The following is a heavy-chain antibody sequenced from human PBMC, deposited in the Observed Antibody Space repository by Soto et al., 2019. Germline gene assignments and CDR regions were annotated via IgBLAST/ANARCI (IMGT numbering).Heavy chain of an antibody. D-gene: IGHD1-26*01. CDR3: ARDHSGCYVAIYYFDY. V-gene: IGHV3-48*02. Sequence: PGGSLGLSCEASGFTIMGCSMNWVPQAPWEGLEWLAYITIRTGNILYADSVRGRFTISADNAENSVFLQMNSLRDEDTAVYYCARDHSGCYVAIYYFDYWGQGTLVTVSS. CDR2: ITIRTGNI. CDR1: GFTIMGCS. J-gene: IGHJ4*02.